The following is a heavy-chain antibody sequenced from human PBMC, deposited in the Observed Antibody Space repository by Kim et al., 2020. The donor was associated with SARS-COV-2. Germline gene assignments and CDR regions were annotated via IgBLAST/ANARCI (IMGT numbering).Heavy chain of an antibody. J-gene: IGHJ4*02. V-gene: IGHV1-46*01. CDR3: ARGGYSSSLFHFDY. Sequence: ARKFQCRVTMTRDTSTSTVYMGLGSLRSEDTAVYYCARGGYSSSLFHFDYWGQGTLVTVSS. D-gene: IGHD6-13*01.